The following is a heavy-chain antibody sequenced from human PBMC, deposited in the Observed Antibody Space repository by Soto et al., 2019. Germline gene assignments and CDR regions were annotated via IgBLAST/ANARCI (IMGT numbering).Heavy chain of an antibody. Sequence: SVKVSCKASGGTFSSYAISWVLQAPGQGLEWMGGIIPIFGTANYAQKFQGRVTITADESTSTACMELSSLRSEDTAVYYCARDSEMVGYYYGMDVWGQGTTVTVSS. CDR1: GGTFSSYA. J-gene: IGHJ6*02. D-gene: IGHD2-15*01. CDR2: IIPIFGTA. CDR3: ARDSEMVGYYYGMDV. V-gene: IGHV1-69*13.